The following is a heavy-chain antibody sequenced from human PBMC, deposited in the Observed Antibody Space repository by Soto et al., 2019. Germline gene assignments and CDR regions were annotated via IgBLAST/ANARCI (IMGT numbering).Heavy chain of an antibody. CDR3: ARGRYGDY. CDR1: GYTFTSYG. J-gene: IGHJ4*02. CDR2: ISAHNGNT. V-gene: IGHV1-18*01. D-gene: IGHD1-1*01. Sequence: QVHLVQSGAEVKKPGASVKVSCKASGYTFTSYGITWVRQAPGQGLEWMGWISAHNGNTDYAQKLQGRVIVTRETSAITAYMELRSLRSDATAVDDYARGRYGDYWGQGALVTVSS.